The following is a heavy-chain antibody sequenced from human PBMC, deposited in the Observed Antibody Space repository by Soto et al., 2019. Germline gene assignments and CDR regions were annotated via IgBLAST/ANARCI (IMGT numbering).Heavy chain of an antibody. V-gene: IGHV4-30-2*01. CDR3: ARGGDDYVWGSYRLKYFDY. CDR2: IYHSGST. CDR1: GGSISSGGYS. Sequence: QLQLQESGSGLVKPSQTLSLTCAVSGGSISSGGYSWSWIRQPPGKGLEWIGYIYHSGSTYYNPSLKSRVTISVDRSKNQFSLKLSAVTAADTAVYYCARGGDDYVWGSYRLKYFDYWCQGTLVTVSS. J-gene: IGHJ4*02. D-gene: IGHD3-16*02.